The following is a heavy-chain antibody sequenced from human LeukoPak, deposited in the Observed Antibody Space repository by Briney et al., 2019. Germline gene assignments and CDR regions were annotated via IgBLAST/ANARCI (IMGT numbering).Heavy chain of an antibody. D-gene: IGHD6-19*01. CDR1: GGSISSGSYY. CDR2: IYTSGST. V-gene: IGHV4-61*02. CDR3: ARAVAGITGNFDL. J-gene: IGHJ2*01. Sequence: KPSQTLSLTCTVSGGSISSGSYYWSWIRQPPGTGLEWIGRIYTSGSTNYNPSLKSRVTLSVATSKNHCSPKLSSLTAADTAVYYCARAVAGITGNFDLWGRGTLVTVSS.